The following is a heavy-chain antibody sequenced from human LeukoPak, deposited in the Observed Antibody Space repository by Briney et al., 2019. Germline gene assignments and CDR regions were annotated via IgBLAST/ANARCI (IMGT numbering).Heavy chain of an antibody. J-gene: IGHJ4*02. CDR2: INPSGGST. Sequence: ASVKVSCKASGYTFTSYYMHWVRQAPGQGLEWMGIINPSGGSTSYAQKFQGRVTMTRDTSISTAYMGLSRLRSDDTAVYYCARGAIPSSSWYEDYFDYWGQGTLVTVSS. V-gene: IGHV1-46*01. CDR3: ARGAIPSSSWYEDYFDY. D-gene: IGHD6-13*01. CDR1: GYTFTSYY.